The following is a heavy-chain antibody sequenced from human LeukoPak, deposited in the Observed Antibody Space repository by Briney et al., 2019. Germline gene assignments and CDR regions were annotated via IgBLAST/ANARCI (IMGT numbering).Heavy chain of an antibody. D-gene: IGHD1-1*01. CDR1: GGSFNGYY. V-gene: IGHV4-34*01. Sequence: SETLSLTCAVYGGSFNGYYWSWVRQTPGKGLEWIGEINRSGTTNYNPSLGSRVSMSVDTSKSQVSLRLTSVTAADTAIFYCARGRFGNPLQLQPRRPFDLWGQGTAVIVSS. J-gene: IGHJ3*01. CDR2: INRSGTT. CDR3: ARGRFGNPLQLQPRRPFDL.